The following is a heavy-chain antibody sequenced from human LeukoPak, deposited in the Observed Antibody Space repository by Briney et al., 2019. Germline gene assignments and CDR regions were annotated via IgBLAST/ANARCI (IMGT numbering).Heavy chain of an antibody. Sequence: SDTLSLTCAVSGYSISSSSWWGWIRQLPGKGLEWIGYIYYSGSTYYNPSLKSRVTMSVDTSKNQFSLKLSPVTAVDTAVYYCARNLLGIAVAGSWGQGILVTVSS. D-gene: IGHD6-13*01. CDR3: ARNLLGIAVAGS. CDR2: IYYSGST. J-gene: IGHJ5*02. V-gene: IGHV4-28*01. CDR1: GYSISSSSW.